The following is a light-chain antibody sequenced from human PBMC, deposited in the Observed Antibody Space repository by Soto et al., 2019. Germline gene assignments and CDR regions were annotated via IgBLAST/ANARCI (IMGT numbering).Light chain of an antibody. CDR2: GNN. V-gene: IGLV1-47*01. Sequence: HSVLTQPPSASGTPGQTVTISSSGSSSNIGTNYVSWYQQLPGTAPKLLIYGNNQRPSGVPDRFSGSRSGTSASLAISGLRSEDEADYYCAAWDDSLSGVVFGGGTKLTVL. J-gene: IGLJ3*02. CDR3: AAWDDSLSGVV. CDR1: SSNIGTNY.